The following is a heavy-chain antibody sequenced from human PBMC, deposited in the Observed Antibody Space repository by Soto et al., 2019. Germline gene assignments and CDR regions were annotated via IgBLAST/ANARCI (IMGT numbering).Heavy chain of an antibody. D-gene: IGHD3-16*01. V-gene: IGHV4-59*08. CDR3: ARSTWGYAFDI. CDR1: GGYINSHY. J-gene: IGHJ3*02. Sequence: QVQLQESGPGLVKPSETLSLTCTVSGGYINSHYWTWIRQPHGKGLEWIGYIYDSGSTNYNPSFKSRVTILTDTSKSHFSLWLTSLTAADTAVYYCARSTWGYAFDIWGQGAVVTVSS. CDR2: IYDSGST.